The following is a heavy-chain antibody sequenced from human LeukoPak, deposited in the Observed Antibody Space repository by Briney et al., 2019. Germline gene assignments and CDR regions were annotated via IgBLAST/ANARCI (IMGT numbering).Heavy chain of an antibody. CDR1: GFTFSSYA. CDR3: AIEGPTGTTKFDY. CDR2: ISENGGTT. V-gene: IGHV3-23*01. D-gene: IGHD1-1*01. Sequence: PGGSLRLSCAASGFTFSSYAMSWLRQAPGKGLEWVSAISENGGTTYYADSVKGRSTISRDNSKNTLSLQLNSLRAEDTAVYYCAIEGPTGTTKFDYWGQGTLVTVYS. J-gene: IGHJ4*02.